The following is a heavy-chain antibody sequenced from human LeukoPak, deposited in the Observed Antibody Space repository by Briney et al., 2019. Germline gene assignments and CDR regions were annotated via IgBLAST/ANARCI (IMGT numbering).Heavy chain of an antibody. Sequence: GASVKVSCKASGYTFTGYYMHWVRQAPGQGLEWMGWINPNSGGTNYAQKFQGRVTMTRDTSISTAYMELSRLRSDDTAVYYCARDLDGYNLGDAFDIWGQGTMVTVSS. CDR1: GYTFTGYY. J-gene: IGHJ3*02. CDR3: ARDLDGYNLGDAFDI. D-gene: IGHD5-24*01. V-gene: IGHV1-2*02. CDR2: INPNSGGT.